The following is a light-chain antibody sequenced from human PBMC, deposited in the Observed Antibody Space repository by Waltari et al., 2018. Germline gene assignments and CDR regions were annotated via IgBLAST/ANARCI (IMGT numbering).Light chain of an antibody. CDR3: CSYAGSVV. J-gene: IGLJ2*01. Sequence: QSALTQPASVSGSPGQSITISCTGTSSDVGGYNYVSWYQQHPGKAPKLIIYDVSKRPSGVSKRFSGSKSGNTASLTISGLQAEDEADYYCCSYAGSVVFGGGTKLTVL. CDR1: SSDVGGYNY. CDR2: DVS. V-gene: IGLV2-23*02.